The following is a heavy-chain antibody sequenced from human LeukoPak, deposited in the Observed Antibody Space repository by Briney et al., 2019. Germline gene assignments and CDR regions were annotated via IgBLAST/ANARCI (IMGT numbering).Heavy chain of an antibody. Sequence: GGSLRLSCAASGFTFSSTDMSWVRQAPGKGLEWVSVIYSGGSTYYADSVKGRFTISRDNSKNTLYLQMNSLRAEDTAVYYCARDFRAGKRPPYYYYYGMDVWGQGTTVTVSS. CDR1: GFTFSSTD. J-gene: IGHJ6*02. CDR2: IYSGGST. V-gene: IGHV3-53*01. D-gene: IGHD4-23*01. CDR3: ARDFRAGKRPPYYYYYGMDV.